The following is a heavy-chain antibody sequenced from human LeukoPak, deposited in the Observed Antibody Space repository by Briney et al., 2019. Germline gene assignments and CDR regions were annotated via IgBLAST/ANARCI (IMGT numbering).Heavy chain of an antibody. CDR1: GGSISSYY. D-gene: IGHD3-10*01. V-gene: IGHV4-59*01. CDR3: ARDTEYASGSYVRGYYYYGMDV. CDR2: IYYSGST. J-gene: IGHJ6*02. Sequence: PSETLSLTCTVSGGSISSYYWSWIRQPPGKGLEWLGYIYYSGSTNYNPSLKSRVTISVDTPKNQFSLKLSSVTAADTAVYYCARDTEYASGSYVRGYYYYGMDVWGQGTTVTVSS.